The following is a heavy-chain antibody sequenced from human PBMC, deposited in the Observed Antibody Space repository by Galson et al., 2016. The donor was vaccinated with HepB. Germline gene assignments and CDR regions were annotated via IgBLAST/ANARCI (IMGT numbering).Heavy chain of an antibody. CDR3: ARGGNDYVYFFDS. V-gene: IGHV4-59*01. J-gene: IGHJ4*02. CDR2: INYNGNI. CDR1: GGSIHDYY. D-gene: IGHD4/OR15-4a*01. Sequence: SETLSLTCTVSGGSIHDYYWSWIRQPPGKGLEWIGYINYNGNINYHPSLKSRLTISVDTSRNQFSLKLNSVTAADTAVYYCARGGNDYVYFFDSWGQGTLVTVP.